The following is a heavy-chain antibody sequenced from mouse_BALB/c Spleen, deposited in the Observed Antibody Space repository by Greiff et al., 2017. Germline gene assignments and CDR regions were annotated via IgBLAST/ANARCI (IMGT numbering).Heavy chain of an antibody. Sequence: DVMLVESGGGLVQPGGSLKLSCAASGFTFSSYTMSWVRQTPEKRLEWVAYISNGGGSTYYPDTVKGRFTISRDNAKNTLYMQMSSLKSEDTAMYYCARQGGYGNVFDYWGQGTSVTVSS. J-gene: IGHJ4*01. D-gene: IGHD2-10*02. CDR1: GFTFSSYT. CDR3: ARQGGYGNVFDY. V-gene: IGHV5-12-2*01. CDR2: ISNGGGST.